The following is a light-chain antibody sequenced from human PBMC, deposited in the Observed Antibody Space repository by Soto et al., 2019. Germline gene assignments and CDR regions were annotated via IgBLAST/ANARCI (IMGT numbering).Light chain of an antibody. V-gene: IGLV4-69*01. J-gene: IGLJ2*01. CDR1: SGHSSYA. CDR2: LDSDGSH. Sequence: QLVLTQSPSASASLGASVKLTCTLTSGHSSYAIAWHQQQPEKGPRYLMRLDSDGSHSKGDGIPDRFSGSSSGAERYLTVSSLQSEDEGGYYCQTWGTGIRVFGGGTKLTVL. CDR3: QTWGTGIRV.